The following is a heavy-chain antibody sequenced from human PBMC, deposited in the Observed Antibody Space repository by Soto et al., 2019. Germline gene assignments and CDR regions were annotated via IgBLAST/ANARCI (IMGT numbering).Heavy chain of an antibody. J-gene: IGHJ4*02. CDR3: ARVGYCSGSSCQHFDY. V-gene: IGHV1-3*01. D-gene: IGHD2-15*01. Sequence: GASVKVSCRASGYTFTSYAMHWVRQAPGQRLEWMGWINAGNGNTKYSQKFQGRVTITRDTSASTAYMELSSLRSEDTAVYYCARVGYCSGSSCQHFDYWGQGTLVTVSS. CDR2: INAGNGNT. CDR1: GYTFTSYA.